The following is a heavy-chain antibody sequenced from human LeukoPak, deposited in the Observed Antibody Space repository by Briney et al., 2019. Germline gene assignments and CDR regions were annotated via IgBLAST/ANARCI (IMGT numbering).Heavy chain of an antibody. CDR1: GGSFSGYY. CDR2: INHSGST. CDR3: ARGHLLAAAGGFDY. D-gene: IGHD6-13*01. J-gene: IGHJ4*02. Sequence: SETLSLTCAVYGGSFSGYYWSWIRQPPGKGLEWLGEINHSGSTNYNPSLKSRVTISVDTSTKQFSLKRSSVPAADTAVYYCARGHLLAAAGGFDYWGQGTLVTVSS. V-gene: IGHV4-34*01.